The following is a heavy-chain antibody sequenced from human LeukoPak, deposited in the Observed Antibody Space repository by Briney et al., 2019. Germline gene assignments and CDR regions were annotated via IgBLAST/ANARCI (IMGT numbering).Heavy chain of an antibody. J-gene: IGHJ4*02. V-gene: IGHV3-7*01. CDR1: GFTFSSYW. CDR3: ATSARRQYYFDY. CDR2: IKQDGSEK. Sequence: GGSLRLSCAASGFTFSSYWMSWVRLAPGKGLEWVANIKQDGSEKYYVDSVKGRFTISRDNAKNSLYLQMNSLRAEDTAVYYCATSARRQYYFDYWGQGTLVTVSS.